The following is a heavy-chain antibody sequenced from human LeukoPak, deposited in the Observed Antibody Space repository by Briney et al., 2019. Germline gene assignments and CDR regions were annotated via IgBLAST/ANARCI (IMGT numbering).Heavy chain of an antibody. J-gene: IGHJ4*02. CDR3: AGDRGGYDPTDY. V-gene: IGHV3-21*01. CDR1: WFTFSTYS. Sequence: GSLGLFCATSWFTFSTYSMNWVRQAPGKGLEWVSSISGNSEYIYYADSLKGRFTISRDNGKNSLYLQMNSLRAEDTAVYYCAGDRGGYDPTDYWGQGTLVTVSS. D-gene: IGHD5-12*01. CDR2: ISGNSEYI.